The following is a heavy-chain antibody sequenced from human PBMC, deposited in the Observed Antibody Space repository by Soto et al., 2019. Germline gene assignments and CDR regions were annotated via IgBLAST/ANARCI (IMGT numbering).Heavy chain of an antibody. D-gene: IGHD4-17*01. CDR1: GGSISSYY. J-gene: IGHJ4*02. V-gene: IGHV4-59*01. CDR2: IYYRGST. Sequence: SETLSLTCTVSGGSISSYYWSWIRQPPGKGLEWIGYIYYRGSTNYNPSLKSRVTISLDTSKNQFSLKLSSVTAADTAVYYCARGLDYVGFDYWGQGTLVTVSS. CDR3: ARGLDYVGFDY.